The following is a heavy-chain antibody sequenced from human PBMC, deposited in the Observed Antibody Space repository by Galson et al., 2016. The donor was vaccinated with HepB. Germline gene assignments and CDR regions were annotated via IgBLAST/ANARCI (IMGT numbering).Heavy chain of an antibody. Sequence: ETLSLTCAVYGGSFSGYYWGWMRQPPGKGLEWIGSIYDNGVTYYNPSLKSRVTMSIDTSKNQFSLRLRSVTAADTALYYCVRHTGYSFRSFRYYAMDVWGQGTTVSVSS. CDR3: VRHTGYSFRSFRYYAMDV. D-gene: IGHD5-18*01. CDR2: IYDNGVT. CDR1: GGSFSGYY. J-gene: IGHJ6*02. V-gene: IGHV4-34*01.